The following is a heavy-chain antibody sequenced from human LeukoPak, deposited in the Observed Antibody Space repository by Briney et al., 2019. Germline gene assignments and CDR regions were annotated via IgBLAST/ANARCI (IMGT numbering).Heavy chain of an antibody. CDR3: ARDHGSTGYSSGWSLEWVFDY. D-gene: IGHD6-19*01. Sequence: GGSLRLSCAASGFTFSSYAMLWVRQAPGKGLEWVAVISYDGSNKYYADSVKGRFTISRDNSKNTLYLQMNSLRAEDTAVYYCARDHGSTGYSSGWSLEWVFDYWGQGTLVTVSS. J-gene: IGHJ4*02. V-gene: IGHV3-30-3*01. CDR2: ISYDGSNK. CDR1: GFTFSSYA.